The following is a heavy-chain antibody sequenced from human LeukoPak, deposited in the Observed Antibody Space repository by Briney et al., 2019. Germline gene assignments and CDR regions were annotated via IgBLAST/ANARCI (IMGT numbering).Heavy chain of an antibody. Sequence: GGSLRLSCAASGFPFGSHAMKWVHQAPGKGLEWVSAISSSGTSKYYIDSVEDRFTISRDNSNNTLYLQMNSLRAEDTAVYYCAKDLRADYYDSSGYAYFFDYWGQGTLVTVSS. CDR2: ISSSGTSK. V-gene: IGHV3-23*01. CDR1: GFPFGSHA. J-gene: IGHJ4*02. CDR3: AKDLRADYYDSSGYAYFFDY. D-gene: IGHD3-22*01.